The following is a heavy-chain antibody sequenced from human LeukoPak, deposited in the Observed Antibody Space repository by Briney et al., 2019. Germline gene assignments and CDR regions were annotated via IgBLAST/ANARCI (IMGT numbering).Heavy chain of an antibody. V-gene: IGHV4-34*01. D-gene: IGHD5-18*01. Sequence: SETLSLTCAVSGGSISSGGYSWSWIRQPPGKGLEWIGEINHSGSTNYNPSLKSRVTISVDTSKNQFSLKLSSVTAADTAVYYCARGGMSRDAFTRGVYSYGPDYWGQGTLVTVSS. J-gene: IGHJ4*02. CDR2: INHSGST. CDR3: ARGGMSRDAFTRGVYSYGPDY. CDR1: GGSISSGGYS.